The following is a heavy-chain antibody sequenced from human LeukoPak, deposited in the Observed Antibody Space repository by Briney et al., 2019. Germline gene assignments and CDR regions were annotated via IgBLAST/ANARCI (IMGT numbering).Heavy chain of an antibody. Sequence: SETLSLTCTVSGDSISNYYWSWIRQPPGKGLEWIGYIYYSESTNYNPSLKSRVTISTDTSKNQFSLMLTSVTAADTAVYYCARLLTAAAWFDPWGQGILVTVSS. V-gene: IGHV4-59*08. D-gene: IGHD6-13*01. CDR2: IYYSEST. J-gene: IGHJ5*02. CDR3: ARLLTAAAWFDP. CDR1: GDSISNYY.